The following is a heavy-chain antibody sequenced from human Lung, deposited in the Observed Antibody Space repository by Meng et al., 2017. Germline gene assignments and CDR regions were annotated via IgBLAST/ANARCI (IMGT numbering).Heavy chain of an antibody. CDR3: ARGQKGYFDL. CDR2: INHSGST. V-gene: IGHV4-34*01. CDR1: GGSFSDYY. J-gene: IGHJ2*01. Sequence: HVQLQHVGAGLLKPSETLSLPCVVSGGSFSDYYWSWIRQPPGKGLEWIGEINHSGSTNYNPSLESRITISVDTSKNQFSLKLSSVTAADTAVYYCARGQKGYFDLWGRGTLVTVSS.